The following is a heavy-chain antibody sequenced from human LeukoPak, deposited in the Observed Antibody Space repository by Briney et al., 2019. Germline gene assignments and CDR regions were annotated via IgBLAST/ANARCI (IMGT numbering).Heavy chain of an antibody. D-gene: IGHD3-22*01. CDR1: GFTFSSYG. V-gene: IGHV3-30*18. CDR3: AKGVTLDSSGYYFY. CDR2: ISYDGSNK. J-gene: IGHJ4*02. Sequence: GGSLRLSCAASGFTFSSYGMHWVRQAPGKGLEWVAVISYDGSNKYYADSVKGRFTISRDNSKNTLYLQMNSLRAEDTAVYYCAKGVTLDSSGYYFYWGQGTLVTVSS.